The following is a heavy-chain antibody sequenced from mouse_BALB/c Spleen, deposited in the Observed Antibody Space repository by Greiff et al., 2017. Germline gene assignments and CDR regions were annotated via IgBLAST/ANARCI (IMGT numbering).Heavy chain of an antibody. CDR1: GDSITSGY. D-gene: IGHD2-1*01. J-gene: IGHJ4*01. CDR2: ISYSGST. V-gene: IGHV3-8*02. CDR3: ASWCGNYGGAMDY. Sequence: EVKLMESGPSLVKPSQTLSLTCSATGDSITSGYWNWVRKFPGNKLEYMGYISYSGSTYYNPSIKSRISITLDTSKNQYYLQLNSVSTEDTATYFCASWCGNYGGAMDYWGQGTSVTVSS.